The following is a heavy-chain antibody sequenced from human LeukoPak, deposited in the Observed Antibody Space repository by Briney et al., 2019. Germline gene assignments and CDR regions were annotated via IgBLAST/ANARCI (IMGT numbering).Heavy chain of an antibody. V-gene: IGHV1-24*01. CDR2: FDPEDGET. Sequence: ASVKVSCKVSGSTLTELSMHWVRQAPGTGLEWMGGFDPEDGETIYAQKFQGRVTMTEDTSTDTAYMELSSLRSEDTAVYYCATVVRERWLQLGYFDYWGQGTLVTVSS. D-gene: IGHD5-24*01. J-gene: IGHJ4*02. CDR3: ATVVRERWLQLGYFDY. CDR1: GSTLTELS.